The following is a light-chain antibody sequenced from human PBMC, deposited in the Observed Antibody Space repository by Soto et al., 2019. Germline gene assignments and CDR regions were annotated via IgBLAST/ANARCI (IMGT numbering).Light chain of an antibody. Sequence: EIVLTQSPGTLSLSPGERATLSCRASQSVSSSYLAWYQQKPGQAPRQLIYGASSRATGIPDRFSGSGSGTAFTLTITRLEREDFAVYYCQHYRTSFGGGTRVEIK. CDR1: QSVSSSY. J-gene: IGKJ4*01. CDR3: QHYRTS. CDR2: GAS. V-gene: IGKV3-20*01.